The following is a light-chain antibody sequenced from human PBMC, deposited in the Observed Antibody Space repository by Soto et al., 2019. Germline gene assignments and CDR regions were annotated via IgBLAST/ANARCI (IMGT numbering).Light chain of an antibody. CDR3: QTWGTGIGV. J-gene: IGLJ3*02. CDR2: VNSDGSH. Sequence: QLVLTQSPSASASLGASVKLTSTLSSGHSSYAIAWHQQQPEKGPRYLMKVNSDGSHSKGDGIPDRFSGSSSGAERYLTISSLQSEDEADYYCQTWGTGIGVFGGGTKVTVL. CDR1: SGHSSYA. V-gene: IGLV4-69*01.